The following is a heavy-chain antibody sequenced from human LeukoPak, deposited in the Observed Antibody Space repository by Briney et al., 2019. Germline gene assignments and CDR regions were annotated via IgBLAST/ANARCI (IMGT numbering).Heavy chain of an antibody. CDR3: ARGGAVRNGMDV. D-gene: IGHD3-16*01. V-gene: IGHV4-59*01. Sequence: PSETLSLTCTVSGGSISSYYWSWIRQPPGKGLEWIGYIYYSGSTNYNPSLKSRVTISVDTSRNQFSLKLSSVTAADTAVYYCARGGAVRNGMDVWGQGTTVTVSS. CDR1: GGSISSYY. J-gene: IGHJ6*02. CDR2: IYYSGST.